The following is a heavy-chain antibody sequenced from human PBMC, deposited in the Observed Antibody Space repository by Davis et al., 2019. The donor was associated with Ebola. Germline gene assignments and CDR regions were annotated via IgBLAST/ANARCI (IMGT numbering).Heavy chain of an antibody. CDR2: ISYDGRT. Sequence: FTVPGGSISSGAYYWSWMRQHPGKGLEWIGYISYDGRTYYNPTLKSRITMSVDTSKNQFSLSLTSVTAADTAVYYCARVPCSATSCYNPPYWGQGTLVTVSS. CDR3: ARVPCSATSCYNPPY. CDR1: GGSISSGAYY. J-gene: IGHJ4*02. V-gene: IGHV4-31*03. D-gene: IGHD2-2*02.